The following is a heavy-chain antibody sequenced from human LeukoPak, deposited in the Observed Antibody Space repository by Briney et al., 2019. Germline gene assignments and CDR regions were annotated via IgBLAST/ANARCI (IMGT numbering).Heavy chain of an antibody. Sequence: ASVKVSCKASGYTFTSYYMHWVRQAPGQGLEWMGIINPSGGSTSYAQKFQGRVTMTRDTSTSTVYMELSSLRSGDTAVYYCARGEDIVVVPAAMAFDYWGQGTLVTVSS. D-gene: IGHD2-2*01. V-gene: IGHV1-46*03. CDR1: GYTFTSYY. J-gene: IGHJ4*02. CDR2: INPSGGST. CDR3: ARGEDIVVVPAAMAFDY.